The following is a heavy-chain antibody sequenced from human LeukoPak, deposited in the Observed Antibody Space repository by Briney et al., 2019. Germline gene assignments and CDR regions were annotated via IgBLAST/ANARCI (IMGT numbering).Heavy chain of an antibody. CDR1: GLTFTSYS. CDR3: AKDETFSKYYYDSSGYYFDY. CDR2: ISSSSASI. Sequence: GGSLRLSCAVSGLTFTSYSMHWVRQAPGKGLEWVSSISSSSASIFYADSVKGRFTISRDNSKNTLYLQMNSLRAEDTAVYYCAKDETFSKYYYDSSGYYFDYWGQGTLVTVSS. J-gene: IGHJ4*02. V-gene: IGHV3-21*01. D-gene: IGHD3-22*01.